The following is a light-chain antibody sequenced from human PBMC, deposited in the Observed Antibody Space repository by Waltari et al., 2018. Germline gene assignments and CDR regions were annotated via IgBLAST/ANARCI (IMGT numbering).Light chain of an antibody. CDR3: QQSYSTPLT. Sequence: DIQMTQSPSSLSASVGDRVTITCRANQSITSYLNWYQQKPGKAPKLLIYAASSLQSGVPSRFSGSGSGTDFTLTISSLQPEDFATYYCQQSYSTPLTFGPGTKVDIK. V-gene: IGKV1-39*01. CDR1: QSITSY. CDR2: AAS. J-gene: IGKJ3*01.